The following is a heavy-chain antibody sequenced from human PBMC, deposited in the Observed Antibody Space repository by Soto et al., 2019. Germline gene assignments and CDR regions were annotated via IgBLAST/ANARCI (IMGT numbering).Heavy chain of an antibody. J-gene: IGHJ5*02. CDR3: ARERGYSGYDSGWFDP. D-gene: IGHD5-12*01. CDR1: GFTFSSYT. V-gene: IGHV3-48*01. CDR2: ISSSSSTI. Sequence: EVQLVESGGGLVQPGGSLRLSCAASGFTFSSYTMNWVRQAPGKGLEWVSYISSSSSTIYYADSVKGRFTISRDNAKTSLYLQMNSLRAEDTAVYYCARERGYSGYDSGWFDPWGQGTLVTVSS.